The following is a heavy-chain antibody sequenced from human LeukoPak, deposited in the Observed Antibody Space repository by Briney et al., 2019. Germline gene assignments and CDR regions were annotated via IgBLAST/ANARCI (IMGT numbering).Heavy chain of an antibody. CDR3: AGSPLLGEPH. V-gene: IGHV4-59*04. CDR1: GGSISSYY. D-gene: IGHD3-16*01. J-gene: IGHJ4*02. Sequence: SDTLSLTCTVSGGSISSYYWSWIRQPPGKGLEWIGSIYHSGCTYYNPSLKSRVTISVDTSKNQFSLKLSSVTAADTAVYYCAGSPLLGEPHWGQGTLVTVSS. CDR2: IYHSGCT.